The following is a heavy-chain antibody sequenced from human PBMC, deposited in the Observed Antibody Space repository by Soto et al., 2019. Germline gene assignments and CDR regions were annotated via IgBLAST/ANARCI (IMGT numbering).Heavy chain of an antibody. CDR2: ISYDGSNK. V-gene: IGHV3-30*18. CDR3: AKDITVAGSRWGYYYYYGLAV. Sequence: QVQLVESGGGVVQPGRSLRLSCAASGFTFSSYGMHWVRQAPGKGLEWVAVISYDGSNKYYADSVKGRLTISRDNSKNALYLQMNSMGAEDTAVYYCAKDITVAGSRWGYYYYYGLAVWGQGTTVTVS. CDR1: GFTFSSYG. D-gene: IGHD6-19*01. J-gene: IGHJ6*02.